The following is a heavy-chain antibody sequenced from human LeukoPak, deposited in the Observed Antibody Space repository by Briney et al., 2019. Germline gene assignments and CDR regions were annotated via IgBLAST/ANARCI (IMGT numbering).Heavy chain of an antibody. CDR3: ARTRDGPFAY. Sequence: AGGSLRLSCAASGFTFSSHAMNWVRQAPGKGLEWLSHISNSGSSIQYADSVKGRFTISRDNAKNSLYLQMNSLRVEDTAVYYCARTRDGPFAYWGQGTLVTVSS. J-gene: IGHJ4*02. D-gene: IGHD5-24*01. CDR1: GFTFSSHA. V-gene: IGHV3-48*03. CDR2: ISNSGSSI.